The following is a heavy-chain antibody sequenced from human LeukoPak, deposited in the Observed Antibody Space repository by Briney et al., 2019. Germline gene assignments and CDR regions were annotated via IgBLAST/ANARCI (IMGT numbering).Heavy chain of an antibody. CDR1: GFTFSSYW. CDR2: IKQDGSEK. CDR3: ARENGYRGYGLGSFFDY. V-gene: IGHV3-7*05. Sequence: GGSLRLSCAASGFTFSSYWMSWVRQAPGKGLEWVANIKQDGSEKYYVDSVKGRFTISRDNAKNSLYLQMNSLRAEDTAVYYCARENGYRGYGLGSFFDYWGQGTLVTVSS. D-gene: IGHD5-12*01. J-gene: IGHJ4*02.